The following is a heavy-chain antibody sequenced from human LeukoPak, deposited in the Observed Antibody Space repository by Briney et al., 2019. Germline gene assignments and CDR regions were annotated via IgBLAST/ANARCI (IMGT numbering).Heavy chain of an antibody. V-gene: IGHV4-34*01. CDR2: INHSGST. D-gene: IGHD5-18*01. J-gene: IGHJ4*02. Sequence: PSEPLSLTCAVYGGSFSGYYWSWIRQPPGKGLEWIGEINHSGSTNYNPSLKSRVTISVDTSKNQFSLKLSSVTAADTAVYYCARGRRGYSYGFNDYWGQGTLVTVSS. CDR3: ARGRRGYSYGFNDY. CDR1: GGSFSGYY.